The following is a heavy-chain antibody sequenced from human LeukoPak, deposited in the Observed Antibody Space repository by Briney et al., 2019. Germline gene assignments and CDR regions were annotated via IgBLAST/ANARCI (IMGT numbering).Heavy chain of an antibody. CDR3: ARDRGVVPAAMFDY. CDR2: IIPIFGTA. Sequence: GASVKVSCKASGGTFSSYAISWVRQAPGQGLEWMGGIIPIFGTANYAQKFQGRVTITTDESTSTAYMELSSLRSEDTAVYYCARDRGVVPAAMFDYWGQGTLVTVSS. D-gene: IGHD2-2*01. J-gene: IGHJ4*02. V-gene: IGHV1-69*05. CDR1: GGTFSSYA.